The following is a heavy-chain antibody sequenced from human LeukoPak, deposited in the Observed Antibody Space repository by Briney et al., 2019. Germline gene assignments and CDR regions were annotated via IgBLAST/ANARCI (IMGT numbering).Heavy chain of an antibody. J-gene: IGHJ6*02. CDR2: ISSSGSTI. V-gene: IGHV3-11*01. D-gene: IGHD5-18*01. CDR1: GFTFSDYY. Sequence: PGGSLRLSRAASGFTFSDYYMSWIRQAPGKGLEWVSYISSSGSTIYYADSVKGRFTISRDNAKNSLYLQMNSLRAEDTAVYYCARGGYSYGHRAYYYYGMDVWGQGTTVTVSS. CDR3: ARGGYSYGHRAYYYYGMDV.